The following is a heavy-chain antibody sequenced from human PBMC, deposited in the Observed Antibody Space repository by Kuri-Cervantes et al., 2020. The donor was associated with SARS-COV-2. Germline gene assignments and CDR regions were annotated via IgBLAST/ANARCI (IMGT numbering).Heavy chain of an antibody. D-gene: IGHD2-15*01. V-gene: IGHV4-39*01. CDR1: GGSISSSSYY. CDR3: ARVEDYCSGGTCYFRNNWFDP. Sequence: SETLSLTCTVSGGSISSSSYYWGWIRQPPGKGLEWIGSIYYSGSTYYNPSLKSRVTISVDTSKNQFSLKLSSVTAADTAVYYCARVEDYCSGGTCYFRNNWFDPWGQGTLVTVSS. CDR2: IYYSGST. J-gene: IGHJ5*02.